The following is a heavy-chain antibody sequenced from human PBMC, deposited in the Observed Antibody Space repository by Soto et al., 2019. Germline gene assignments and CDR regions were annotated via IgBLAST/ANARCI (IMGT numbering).Heavy chain of an antibody. D-gene: IGHD3-3*01. V-gene: IGHV4-59*08. CDR3: ARGLRFSYYFDL. Sequence: SETLSLTCTVSGDSISRYYWSWIRQPPGKGLEWVGYIFYNGNTKYNPSLKSRVTISVDTSKNQFSLKLNSVTAADTAVYYCARGLRFSYYFDLCGRGTLVTVSS. J-gene: IGHJ2*01. CDR2: IFYNGNT. CDR1: GDSISRYY.